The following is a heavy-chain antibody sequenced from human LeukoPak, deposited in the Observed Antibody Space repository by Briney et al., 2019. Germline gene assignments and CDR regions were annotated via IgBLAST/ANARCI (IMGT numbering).Heavy chain of an antibody. V-gene: IGHV3-21*01. CDR1: GFTFSFYS. Sequence: GGSLRLSCAASGFTFSFYSMNWVRQAPGKGLESLSSISGTTTYIYYADSVKGRFTISRDNAKNSLFLEMSSLRAEDTAVYYCARDGGSVGTTAVSFDYWGQGTLVTVSS. CDR2: ISGTTTYI. CDR3: ARDGGSVGTTAVSFDY. D-gene: IGHD1-26*01. J-gene: IGHJ4*02.